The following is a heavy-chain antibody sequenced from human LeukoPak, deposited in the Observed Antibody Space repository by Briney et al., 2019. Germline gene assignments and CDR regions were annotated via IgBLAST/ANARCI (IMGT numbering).Heavy chain of an antibody. D-gene: IGHD3-3*01. Sequence: SETLSLTCTVSGGSISSSSYYWGWIRQPPGKGLEWIGSIYYSGSTYYNPSLKSRVTISVDTSKNQSSLKLSSMTAADTAVYYCARRKYDFWSGYYSGSFDYWGQGTLVTVSS. CDR1: GGSISSSSYY. V-gene: IGHV4-39*01. CDR3: ARRKYDFWSGYYSGSFDY. J-gene: IGHJ4*02. CDR2: IYYSGST.